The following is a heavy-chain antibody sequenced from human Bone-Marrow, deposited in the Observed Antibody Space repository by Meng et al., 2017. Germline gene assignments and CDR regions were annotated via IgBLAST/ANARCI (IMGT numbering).Heavy chain of an antibody. CDR3: ARTRSYYDFWSGYYPYWYFDL. D-gene: IGHD3-3*01. J-gene: IGHJ2*01. Sequence: ASVKVSCKASGYTFTSYDINWARQATGQGLEWMGWMNPNSGNTGYAQKFQGRVTMTRNTSISTAYMELSSLRSEDTAVYYCARTRSYYDFWSGYYPYWYFDLWGRGTLVTVSS. CDR1: GYTFTSYD. CDR2: MNPNSGNT. V-gene: IGHV1-8*01.